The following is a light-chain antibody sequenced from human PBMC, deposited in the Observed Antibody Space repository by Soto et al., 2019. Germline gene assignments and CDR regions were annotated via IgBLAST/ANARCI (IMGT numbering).Light chain of an antibody. J-gene: IGLJ1*01. CDR3: CSYAGSYTFV. CDR2: DVS. CDR1: SSDVGAYNY. V-gene: IGLV2-11*01. Sequence: QSALTQPRSVSGSPGQSVTISCTGTSSDVGAYNYVSWYQQHPGKAPKLMIYDVSKRPSGVPDRFSGSKSGNTASLTISGLQAEDEADYHCCSYAGSYTFVFGTGTKLTVL.